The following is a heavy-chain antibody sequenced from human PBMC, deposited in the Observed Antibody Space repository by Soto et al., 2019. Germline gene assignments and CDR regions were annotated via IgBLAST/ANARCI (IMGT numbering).Heavy chain of an antibody. CDR3: ARGHLSTLWYSSSSNPGRGRFDP. Sequence: QVQLQQWGAGLLKPSETLSLTCAVYGGSFSGYYWSWIRQPPGKGLEWIGEINHSGSTNYNPSLKSRVTISVDTSKNQFSLKLSSVTAADTAVYYCARGHLSTLWYSSSSNPGRGRFDPWDQGNLVTVSS. V-gene: IGHV4-34*01. CDR1: GGSFSGYY. J-gene: IGHJ5*02. CDR2: INHSGST. D-gene: IGHD6-6*01.